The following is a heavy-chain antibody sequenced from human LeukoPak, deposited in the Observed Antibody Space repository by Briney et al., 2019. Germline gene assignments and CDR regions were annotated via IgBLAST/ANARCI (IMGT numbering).Heavy chain of an antibody. Sequence: PSETLSLTCTVSGGSISSYYWSWIRQPPGKGLEWIGYIYYSGSTNYNPSLKSRVTISVDTSKNQFSLKLSSVTAADTAVYYCARDGVVRGAGWGQGTLVTVSS. CDR3: ARDGVVRGAG. J-gene: IGHJ4*02. D-gene: IGHD3-10*01. CDR2: IYYSGST. CDR1: GGSISSYY. V-gene: IGHV4-59*12.